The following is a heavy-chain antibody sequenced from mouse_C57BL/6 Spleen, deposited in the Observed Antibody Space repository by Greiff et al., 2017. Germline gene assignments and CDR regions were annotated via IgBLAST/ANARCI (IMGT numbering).Heavy chain of an antibody. Sequence: EVMLVESGGDLVKPGGSLKLSCAASGFTFSSYGLSWVRQTPDKRLEWVATISSGGSYTYYPDSVKGRFTISRDNAKNTLYLQMSSLKSEDTAMYYCARSLLAMDYWGQGTSVTVSS. V-gene: IGHV5-6*01. CDR2: ISSGGSYT. CDR1: GFTFSSYG. J-gene: IGHJ4*01. CDR3: ARSLLAMDY.